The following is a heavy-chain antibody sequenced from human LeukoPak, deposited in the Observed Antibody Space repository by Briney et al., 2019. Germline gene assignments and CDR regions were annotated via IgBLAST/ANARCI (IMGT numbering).Heavy chain of an antibody. CDR2: IYYTGTT. CDR1: GGSISSGDYF. V-gene: IGHV4-61*08. J-gene: IGHJ4*02. Sequence: SETLSLTCTVSGGSISSGDYFWSWIRQPPGKGLEWIGYIYYTGTTNYNPSLKSRVTISVDTSKNQFSLKLSSVTAADTAVYYCVRLKGYSSGWYPSYYFDYWGQGTLVTVSS. D-gene: IGHD6-19*01. CDR3: VRLKGYSSGWYPSYYFDY.